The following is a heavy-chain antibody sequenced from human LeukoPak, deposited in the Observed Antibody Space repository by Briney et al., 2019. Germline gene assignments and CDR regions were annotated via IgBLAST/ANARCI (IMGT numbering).Heavy chain of an antibody. J-gene: IGHJ4*02. CDR3: AKDLGDSSGYFDY. D-gene: IGHD3-22*01. Sequence: SGGSLRLSCAASGFTFSSYAMSWVRQAPGKGLEWVSGISGSGGSTYYADSVKGRFAISRDNSKNTLYLQMNSLRAEDTAVYYCAKDLGDSSGYFDYWGQGTLVTVSS. CDR1: GFTFSSYA. CDR2: ISGSGGST. V-gene: IGHV3-23*01.